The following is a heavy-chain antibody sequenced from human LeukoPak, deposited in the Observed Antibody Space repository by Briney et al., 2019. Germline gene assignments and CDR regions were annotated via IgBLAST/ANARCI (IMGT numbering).Heavy chain of an antibody. CDR2: IYTSGST. CDR1: GGSISSYY. D-gene: IGHD3-3*01. V-gene: IGHV4-4*07. Sequence: SETLSLTCTVSGGSISSYYWSWIRQPAGEGLEWIGRIYTSGSTNYNPSLKSRVTMSVDTSKTQFSLQLSSVTAAATAVYYCARDPTTYYDFWSGYFDFDYWGQGTLVTVSS. CDR3: ARDPTTYYDFWSGYFDFDY. J-gene: IGHJ4*02.